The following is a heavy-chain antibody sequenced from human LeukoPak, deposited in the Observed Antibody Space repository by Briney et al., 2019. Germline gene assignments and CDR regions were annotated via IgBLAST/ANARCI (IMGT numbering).Heavy chain of an antibody. CDR3: ARGSPGAYCDGDCSPPGDY. D-gene: IGHD2-21*02. CDR1: GYTFTSYA. Sequence: ASVKVSCKASGYTFTSYAMNWVRQAPGQGLEWMGWINTNTGNPTYAQGFTGRFVFSLDTSVSTAYLQISSLKAEDTAVYYCARGSPGAYCDGDCSPPGDYWGQGTLVTVSS. CDR2: INTNTGNP. J-gene: IGHJ4*02. V-gene: IGHV7-4-1*02.